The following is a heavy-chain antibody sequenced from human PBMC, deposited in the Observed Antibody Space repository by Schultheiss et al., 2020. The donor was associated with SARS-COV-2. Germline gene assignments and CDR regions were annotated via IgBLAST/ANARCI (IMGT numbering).Heavy chain of an antibody. J-gene: IGHJ6*02. D-gene: IGHD6-19*01. V-gene: IGHV1-69*06. Sequence: SVKVSCKASGYTFTSYGISWVRQAPGQGLEWMGGIIPLFDTANYAQEFQGRVTITADKSTSTAYMELTSLRSEDTAVYYCAREDIAVAADYYYYGMDVWGQGTTVTVSS. CDR3: AREDIAVAADYYYYGMDV. CDR2: IIPLFDTA. CDR1: GYTFTSYG.